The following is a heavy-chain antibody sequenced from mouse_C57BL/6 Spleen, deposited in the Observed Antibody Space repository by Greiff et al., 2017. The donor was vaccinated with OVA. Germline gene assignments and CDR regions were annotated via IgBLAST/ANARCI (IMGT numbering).Heavy chain of an antibody. Sequence: DVQLQESGPGLVKPSQSLSLTCSVTGYSITSGYYWNWIRQFPGNKLEWMGYISYDGSNNYNPSLKNRISITRDTSKNQFFLKLNSVTTEDTATYYCARDGVYDGYFNAWGTGTTVTVSS. CDR3: ARDGVYDGYFNA. V-gene: IGHV3-6*01. D-gene: IGHD2-3*01. CDR2: ISYDGSN. J-gene: IGHJ1*03. CDR1: GYSITSGYY.